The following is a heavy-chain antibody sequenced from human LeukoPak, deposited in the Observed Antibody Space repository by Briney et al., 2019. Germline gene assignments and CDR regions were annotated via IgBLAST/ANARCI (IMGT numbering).Heavy chain of an antibody. D-gene: IGHD5-12*01. CDR2: INDSGNT. CDR3: ARGLGDSGYDFLVY. CDR1: GGSFSGYY. J-gene: IGHJ4*02. Sequence: PSETLSLTCAGYGGSFSGYYWNWIRHPPGKGREWIGEINDSGNTNYNPSLKSRVTLSVDTTKNQFSLKLSSVTASDSAIYYCARGLGDSGYDFLVYWGQGSLVTVSS. V-gene: IGHV4-34*01.